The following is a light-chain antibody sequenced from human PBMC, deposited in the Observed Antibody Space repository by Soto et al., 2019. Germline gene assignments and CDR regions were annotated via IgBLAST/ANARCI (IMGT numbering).Light chain of an antibody. J-gene: IGLJ1*01. CDR1: SGDVGGYDY. CDR2: EVT. Sequence: QSVLNKPASGSGLPGQALGIFYTGTSGDVGGYDYVSWYQQHPDKAPKIMIYEVTKRPSWVSNRFSGSKSGNTASLTISGLQPEDEADYYCSSHTSGSTRVFGSGTKVTVL. V-gene: IGLV2-14*01. CDR3: SSHTSGSTRV.